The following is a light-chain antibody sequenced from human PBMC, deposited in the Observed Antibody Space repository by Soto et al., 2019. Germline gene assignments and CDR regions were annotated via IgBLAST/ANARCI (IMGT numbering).Light chain of an antibody. CDR2: DAS. Sequence: EFVLTQSPGTLSLSPGERATLSCMASQTVRNNYLAWYQQKPGQAPRLLIYDASSRATGIPDRFSGGGSGTDFTLTISRLEPEDFATYYCQQTNSFPFTFGPGTKVDIK. CDR3: QQTNSFPFT. CDR1: QTVRNNY. J-gene: IGKJ3*01. V-gene: IGKV3D-20*02.